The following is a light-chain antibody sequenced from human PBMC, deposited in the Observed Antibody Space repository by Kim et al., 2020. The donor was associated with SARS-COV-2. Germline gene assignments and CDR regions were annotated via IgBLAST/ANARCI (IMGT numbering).Light chain of an antibody. CDR1: SSNIGSNT. Sequence: ELTQPPSASGTPGQRVTISCSGSSSNIGSNTVNWYQQLPGTAPKLLIYSNNQRPSGVPVRFSGSKSGTSASLAISGLQSEDEADYYCAAWDDSLNGPVFGGGTQLTVL. J-gene: IGLJ2*01. CDR2: SNN. V-gene: IGLV1-44*01. CDR3: AAWDDSLNGPV.